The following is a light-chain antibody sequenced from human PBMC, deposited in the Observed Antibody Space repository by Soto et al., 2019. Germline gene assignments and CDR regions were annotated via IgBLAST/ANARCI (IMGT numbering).Light chain of an antibody. J-gene: IGKJ2*01. CDR3: QQYSGWPPYT. CDR2: RAS. Sequence: IVMTQSPATLSVSPGKRVTLSCRASQTVSTNLACYQQKPGQDPRLLIYRASTRATGIPARFSGRGSETDFTLTISSLQSEDFAFYSCQQYSGWPPYTFGQGTKVEIK. CDR1: QTVSTN. V-gene: IGKV3-15*01.